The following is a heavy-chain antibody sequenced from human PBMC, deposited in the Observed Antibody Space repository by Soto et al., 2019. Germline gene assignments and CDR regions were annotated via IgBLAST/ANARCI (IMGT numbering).Heavy chain of an antibody. CDR3: ANASTGGVNYFAY. J-gene: IGHJ4*02. CDR1: GFPFSSYG. D-gene: IGHD2-21*01. Sequence: QVQLEDSGGGVVQPGRSRRLSGAASGFPFSSYGMHRVRQAPGKGLEWAAVISYDGSNKYYADSGKGRLTISRENSKNALYLQMNSLRAEDTAVYYCANASTGGVNYFAYWGKGTLVTVSS. CDR2: ISYDGSNK. V-gene: IGHV3-30*18.